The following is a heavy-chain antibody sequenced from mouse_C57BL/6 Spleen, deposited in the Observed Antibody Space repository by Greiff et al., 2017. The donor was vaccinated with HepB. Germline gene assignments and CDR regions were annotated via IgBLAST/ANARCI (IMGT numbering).Heavy chain of an antibody. CDR3: ARNYGSKDYFDY. Sequence: QLQQSGAELVKPGASVKISCKASGYAFSSYWMNWVKQRPGKGLEWIGQIYPGDGDTNYNGKFKGKATLTADKSSSTAYMQLSSLTSEDSAVYFCARNYGSKDYFDYWGQGTTLTVSS. D-gene: IGHD1-1*01. CDR1: GYAFSSYW. V-gene: IGHV1-80*01. CDR2: IYPGDGDT. J-gene: IGHJ2*01.